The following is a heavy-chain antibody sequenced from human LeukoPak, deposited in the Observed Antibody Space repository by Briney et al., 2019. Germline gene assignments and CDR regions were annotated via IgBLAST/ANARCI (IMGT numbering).Heavy chain of an antibody. V-gene: IGHV4-4*07. CDR2: VFVTGSP. J-gene: IGHJ6*03. CDR1: GGSVSSYY. Sequence: SETLSLTCTFYGGSVSSYYWSWIRQPAGKPLELIGRVFVTGSPNYSPSLKTRVTISLDASKNQLSLRLASVTAADTAVYYCVRDYSSGWPMSYYNPYIDLWGKGTMVTVSS. CDR3: VRDYSSGWPMSYYNPYIDL. D-gene: IGHD4-11*01.